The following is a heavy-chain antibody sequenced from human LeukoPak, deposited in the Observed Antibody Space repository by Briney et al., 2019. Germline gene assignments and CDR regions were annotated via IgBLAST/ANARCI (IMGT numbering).Heavy chain of an antibody. J-gene: IGHJ3*02. CDR2: ISYDGSNK. CDR3: AKGGTTEGDAFDI. D-gene: IGHD2/OR15-2a*01. V-gene: IGHV3-30*18. Sequence: GGSLRLSCAASGFTFSSYSMNWVRQAPGKGLEWVAVISYDGSNKYYADSVKGRFTISRDNSKNTLYLQMNSLRAEDTAVYYCAKGGTTEGDAFDIWGQGTMVTVSS. CDR1: GFTFSSYS.